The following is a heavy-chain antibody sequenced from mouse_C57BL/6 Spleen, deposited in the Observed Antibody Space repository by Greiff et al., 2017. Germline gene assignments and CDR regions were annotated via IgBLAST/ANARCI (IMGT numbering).Heavy chain of an antibody. CDR2: IDPSDSYT. CDR3: ARSRGQLSLDY. Sequence: QVQLQQPGAELVKPGASVKLSRKASGYTFTSYWMQWVKQRPGQGLEWIGEIDPSDSYTNYNQKFKGKATLTVDTSSSTAYMQLSSLTSEDSAVYYCARSRGQLSLDYWGQGTTLTVSS. CDR1: GYTFTSYW. D-gene: IGHD3-2*02. J-gene: IGHJ2*01. V-gene: IGHV1-50*01.